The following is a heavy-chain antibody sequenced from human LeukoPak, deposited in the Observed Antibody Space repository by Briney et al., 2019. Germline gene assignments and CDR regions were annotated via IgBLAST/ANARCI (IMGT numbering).Heavy chain of an antibody. V-gene: IGHV4-34*01. J-gene: IGHJ4*02. CDR2: IHNSGTT. CDR3: ARRYYYNLGSFPFDF. D-gene: IGHD3-10*01. Sequence: SETLSLTCAVSGGPFSGYFWSWIRQSSGKGLEWIGEIHNSGTTNYNPSLNSRVTISEDTSKNQFHLNLSSMTAADTAVYYCARRYYYNLGSFPFDFWGQGTLVTVSS. CDR1: GGPFSGYF.